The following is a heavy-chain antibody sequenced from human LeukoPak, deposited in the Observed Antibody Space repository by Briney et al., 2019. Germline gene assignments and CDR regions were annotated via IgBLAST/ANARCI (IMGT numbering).Heavy chain of an antibody. Sequence: GGSLRPSCAASGFTFSNAWMSWDRQAPGKGLEWVGRIKSKTDCGTTDYAAPVKGRFTISRDDSKNTLYLQMNSLKTEDTAVYYCTTAGATLHDYWGQGTLVTVSS. D-gene: IGHD3-10*01. V-gene: IGHV3-15*01. CDR1: GFTFSNAW. CDR2: IKSKTDCGTT. J-gene: IGHJ4*02. CDR3: TTAGATLHDY.